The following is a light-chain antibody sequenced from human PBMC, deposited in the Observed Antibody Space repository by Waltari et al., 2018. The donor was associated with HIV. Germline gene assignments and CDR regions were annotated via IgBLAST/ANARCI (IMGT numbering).Light chain of an antibody. J-gene: IGLJ2*01. CDR3: CSFAGSSNFVI. CDR1: SGDIGSFNY. CDR2: DVS. Sequence: QSALTQPRSVSGSPGQSISISCSGSSGDIGSFNYVSWYQQHPNKAPQLIIYDVSERPSGVPHRFSSSKSGNTATLTISGIHAEDEAEYFCCSFAGSSNFVIFGGGTKLAVL. V-gene: IGLV2-11*01.